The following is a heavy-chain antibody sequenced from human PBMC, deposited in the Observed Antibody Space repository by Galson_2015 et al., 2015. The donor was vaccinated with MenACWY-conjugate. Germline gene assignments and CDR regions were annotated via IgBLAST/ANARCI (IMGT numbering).Heavy chain of an antibody. D-gene: IGHD3-22*01. Sequence: SLRLSCAASGFTFSKFAMSWVRQAPGKGLEWVSGISASGGDIDYAESVKGRFTISRDNSKNTVYLQMNSLRAEDTAVYHCAKGANYYDSSGKRYDAFDIWGQGTMVTVSS. CDR2: ISASGGDI. J-gene: IGHJ3*02. V-gene: IGHV3-23*01. CDR3: AKGANYYDSSGKRYDAFDI. CDR1: GFTFSKFA.